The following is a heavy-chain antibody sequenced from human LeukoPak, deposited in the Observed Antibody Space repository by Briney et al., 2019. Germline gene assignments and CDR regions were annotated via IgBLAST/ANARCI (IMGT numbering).Heavy chain of an antibody. Sequence: VASVKVSCKASGYTFTGYYMHWVRQAPGQGLEWMGWINPNSGGTNYAQKFQGRVTMTRDTSISTAYMELSRLRSDDTAVYYCARRGIGGSSSWYGYNWFDPWGQGTLVTVSS. CDR3: ARRGIGGSSSWYGYNWFDP. V-gene: IGHV1-2*02. CDR2: INPNSGGT. J-gene: IGHJ5*02. D-gene: IGHD6-13*01. CDR1: GYTFTGYY.